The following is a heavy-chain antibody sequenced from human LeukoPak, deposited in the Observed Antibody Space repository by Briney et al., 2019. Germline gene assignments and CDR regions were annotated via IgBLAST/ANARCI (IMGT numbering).Heavy chain of an antibody. J-gene: IGHJ5*02. CDR2: ISGSGGST. CDR1: GFTFSSYG. CDR3: AKDLGSGSDRWFDP. V-gene: IGHV3-23*01. D-gene: IGHD1-26*01. Sequence: GGSLRLSCAASGFTFSSYGMSWVRQAPGKGLEWVSAISGSGGSTYYADSVKGRFTISRDNSKNTLYLQMNSLRAEDTAVYYCAKDLGSGSDRWFDPWGQGTLVTVSS.